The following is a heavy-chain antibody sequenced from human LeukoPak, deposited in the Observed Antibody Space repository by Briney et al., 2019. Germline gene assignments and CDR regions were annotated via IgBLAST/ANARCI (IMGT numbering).Heavy chain of an antibody. V-gene: IGHV1-18*01. J-gene: IGHJ6*02. D-gene: IGHD6-6*01. Sequence: ASVKVSCKASGGTFKSHTLTWVRQAPGQGLEWMGWISAYNGNTNYAQKLQGRVTMTTDTSTSTAYMELRSMRSDDTAVYYCARELRGQQLVRRNGGYYYYGMDVWGQGTTVTVSS. CDR2: ISAYNGNT. CDR3: ARELRGQQLVRRNGGYYYYGMDV. CDR1: GGTFKSHT.